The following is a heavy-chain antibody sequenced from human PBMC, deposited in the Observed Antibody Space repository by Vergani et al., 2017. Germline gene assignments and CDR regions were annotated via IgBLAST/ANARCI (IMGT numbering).Heavy chain of an antibody. Sequence: VQLVQSRAEVKKPGESLKISCKASGDTFSNYAITWVRQAPGQGLQWMGRMIPTFDSKNYAPRFQGRVTLTADASASTAYMELTSLTSEDTAVYFCARGASYFDSGGYADTWGQGTLVTVS. V-gene: IGHV1-69*18. CDR3: ARGASYFDSGGYADT. CDR1: GDTFSNYA. J-gene: IGHJ5*02. D-gene: IGHD3-22*01. CDR2: MIPTFDSK.